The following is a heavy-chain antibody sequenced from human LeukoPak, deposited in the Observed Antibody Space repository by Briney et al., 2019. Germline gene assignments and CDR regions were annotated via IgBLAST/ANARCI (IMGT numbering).Heavy chain of an antibody. CDR2: ISASGGST. J-gene: IGHJ5*02. CDR3: AKFPPPDTAMVTFDP. D-gene: IGHD5-18*01. V-gene: IGHV3-23*01. CDR1: GFTFSSSA. Sequence: GGSLRLSCAASGFTFSSSAMSWVREVPGKGLEWVSGISASGGSTYYADSVRGRFTISRDNSKNTLYVQMNSLRAEDTAVYYCAKFPPPDTAMVTFDPWGQGTLVTVSS.